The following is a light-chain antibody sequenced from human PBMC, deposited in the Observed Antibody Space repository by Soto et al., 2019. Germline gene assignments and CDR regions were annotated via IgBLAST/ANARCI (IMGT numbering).Light chain of an antibody. V-gene: IGLV6-57*04. CDR1: SGSIASNY. Sequence: NFMLTQPHSVSESPGKTVTISCTRSSGSIASNYVQWYQQRPGSAPTTVIYEDNQRPSGVPDRLSGSIDSSSNSASLTISGLKTEDEADYYCQSYDSSNYVFGTGTKV. CDR2: EDN. CDR3: QSYDSSNYV. J-gene: IGLJ1*01.